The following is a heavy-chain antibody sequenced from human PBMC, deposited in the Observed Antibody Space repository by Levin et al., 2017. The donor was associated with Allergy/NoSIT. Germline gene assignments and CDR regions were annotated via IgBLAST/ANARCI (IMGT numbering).Heavy chain of an antibody. V-gene: IGHV4-34*01. Sequence: SETLSLTCAVYGGSFSGYYWSWIRQPPGKGLEWIGEINHSGSTNYNPSLKSRVTIAVDTSKNQFSLKLSSVTAADTAVYYCARGLEYYDYVWGRYRYTSSLDYWGQGTLVTVSS. D-gene: IGHD3-16*02. J-gene: IGHJ4*02. CDR1: GGSFSGYY. CDR3: ARGLEYYDYVWGRYRYTSSLDY. CDR2: INHSGST.